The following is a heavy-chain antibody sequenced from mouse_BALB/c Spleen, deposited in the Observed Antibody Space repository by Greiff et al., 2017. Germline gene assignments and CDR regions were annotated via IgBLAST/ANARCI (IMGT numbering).Heavy chain of an antibody. Sequence: QVQLQQSGPGLVAPSQSLSITCTVSGFSLTSYGVHWVRQPPGKGLEWLGVIWTGGSTNYNSALMSRLSISKDNSKSQVFLKMNSLQTDDTAMYYCARDRGLRYSFDYWGQGTTLTVSS. CDR1: GFSLTSYG. CDR3: ARDRGLRYSFDY. CDR2: IWTGGST. J-gene: IGHJ2*01. V-gene: IGHV2-9*02. D-gene: IGHD1-1*01.